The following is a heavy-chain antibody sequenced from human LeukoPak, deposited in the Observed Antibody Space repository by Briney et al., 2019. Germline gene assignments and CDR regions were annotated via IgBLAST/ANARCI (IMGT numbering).Heavy chain of an antibody. CDR2: ISWNSGSI. D-gene: IGHD3-22*01. CDR3: AKSYDSSPYDAFDI. J-gene: IGHJ3*02. Sequence: GGSLRLSCAASGFTFDDYAMRWVRQAPGKGLEWVSGISWNSGSIGYADSVKGRFTISRDNAKNSLYLQMNSLRAEDMALYYCAKSYDSSPYDAFDIWGQGTMVTVSS. V-gene: IGHV3-9*03. CDR1: GFTFDDYA.